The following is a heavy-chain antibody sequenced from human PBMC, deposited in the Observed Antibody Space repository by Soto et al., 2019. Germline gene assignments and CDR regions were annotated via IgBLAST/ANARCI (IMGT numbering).Heavy chain of an antibody. CDR2: INSASGGT. CDR1: VFSFKGCF. V-gene: IGHV1-2*02. D-gene: IGHD1-26*01. Sequence: AAVKCSFKASVFSFKGCFMHWVRQAPGQGLDCMGWINSASGGTNYAQKFQGRATMTSDTSITTAYMELSSLTSDDTAVYYCAVLVXATSSDYWGPGTLVTVS. CDR3: AVLVXATSSDY. J-gene: IGHJ4*02.